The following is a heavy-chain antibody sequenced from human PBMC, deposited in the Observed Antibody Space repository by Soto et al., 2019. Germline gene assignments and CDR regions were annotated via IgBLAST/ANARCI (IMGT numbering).Heavy chain of an antibody. CDR2: IYYSGST. D-gene: IGHD4-17*01. Sequence: SETLFLTCTVSGGSVRSGNYYWRWIRQPPGKGLEWIGYIYYSGSTNYNPALKSRVTISVDTSKNQFSLKLSSVTAADTAVYYCARERIMTTVTTFDYWGQGTLVTVSS. CDR3: ARERIMTTVTTFDY. CDR1: GGSVRSGNYY. V-gene: IGHV4-61*01. J-gene: IGHJ4*02.